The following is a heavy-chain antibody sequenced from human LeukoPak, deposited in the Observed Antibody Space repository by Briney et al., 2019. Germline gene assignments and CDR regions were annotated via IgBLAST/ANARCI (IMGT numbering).Heavy chain of an antibody. CDR3: ARDRYGDGFAHLDY. J-gene: IGHJ4*02. CDR2: ITPSGGT. Sequence: ASVKVSCKASGYTFTSYAIHWVRQAPGQGLEWMGWITPSGGTNYPQKFQGRVAITWDTSITTAYMDLTRLTSDDTAVYYCARDRYGDGFAHLDYWGQGALVTVSS. D-gene: IGHD5-24*01. CDR1: GYTFTSYA. V-gene: IGHV1-2*02.